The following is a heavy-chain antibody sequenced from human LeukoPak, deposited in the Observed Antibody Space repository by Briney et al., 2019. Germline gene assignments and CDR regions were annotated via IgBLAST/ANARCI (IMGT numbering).Heavy chain of an antibody. CDR1: GFTFSSYA. Sequence: GGSLRLSCAASGFTFSSYAMHWVRQAPGKGLEYVSAIGSNGGTTYYASSVEGRFTISRDNSKNTLYLQMGSLRAEDMAVYYCARDREMASFFDAFDIWGQGTMVTVSS. CDR3: ARDREMASFFDAFDI. J-gene: IGHJ3*02. D-gene: IGHD5-24*01. CDR2: IGSNGGTT. V-gene: IGHV3-64*01.